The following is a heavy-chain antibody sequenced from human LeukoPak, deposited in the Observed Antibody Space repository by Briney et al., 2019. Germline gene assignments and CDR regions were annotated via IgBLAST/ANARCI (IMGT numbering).Heavy chain of an antibody. CDR1: GFTISSYA. CDR2: ISYDGSNK. Sequence: TLRRSGAASGFTISSYARHRHRQAPGKGLVGVAVISYDGSNKYYADSVKGRLTISRDNSKNTLYLQMNSLRAEDTAVYYCARDLVVVPAASSYGGQGTLVTVSS. D-gene: IGHD2-2*01. CDR3: ARDLVVVPAASSY. V-gene: IGHV3-30-3*01. J-gene: IGHJ4*02.